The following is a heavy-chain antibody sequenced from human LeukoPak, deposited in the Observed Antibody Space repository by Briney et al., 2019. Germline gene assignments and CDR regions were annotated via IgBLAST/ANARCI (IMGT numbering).Heavy chain of an antibody. Sequence: RAGGSLRLSCAASGFTFSGYDMHWVRQATGKGLEWVSAIGTAGDTYYPGSVKGRFTISRENAKNSLYLQMNSLRAGDTAVYYCARQRTYYDILTGAVSYYMDVWGKGTTVTVSS. D-gene: IGHD3-9*01. CDR1: GFTFSGYD. CDR3: ARQRTYYDILTGAVSYYMDV. V-gene: IGHV3-13*01. CDR2: IGTAGDT. J-gene: IGHJ6*03.